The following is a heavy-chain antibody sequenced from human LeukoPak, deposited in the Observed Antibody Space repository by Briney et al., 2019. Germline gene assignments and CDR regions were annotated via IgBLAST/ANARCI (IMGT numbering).Heavy chain of an antibody. V-gene: IGHV1-69*13. CDR1: GGTFSSYA. D-gene: IGHD2-21*02. Sequence: SVKISCKASGGTFSSYAISWVRQAPGQGLEWMGGIIPIFGTANYAQKFQGRVTITADESTSTAYMELSSLRSEDTAVYYCARGPEGVVVTAYQYFQHWGQGTLVTVSS. CDR3: ARGPEGVVVTAYQYFQH. J-gene: IGHJ1*01. CDR2: IIPIFGTA.